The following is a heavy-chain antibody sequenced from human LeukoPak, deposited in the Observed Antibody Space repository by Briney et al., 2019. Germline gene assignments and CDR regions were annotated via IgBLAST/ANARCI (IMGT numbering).Heavy chain of an antibody. CDR3: ARGGYGDYVYDY. CDR2: IYHSGST. J-gene: IGHJ4*02. D-gene: IGHD4-17*01. Sequence: PSETLSLTCAVSGYSISSGYYWGWIRQPPGKGLEWIGSIYHSGSTYYNPSLKSRVTISVDTSKNQFSLKLSSVTAADTAVYYRARGGYGDYVYDYWGQGTLVTVSS. V-gene: IGHV4-38-2*01. CDR1: GYSISSGYY.